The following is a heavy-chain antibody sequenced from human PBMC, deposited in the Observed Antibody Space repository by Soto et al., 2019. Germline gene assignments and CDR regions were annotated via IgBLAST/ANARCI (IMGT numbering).Heavy chain of an antibody. Sequence: QVQLVQSGAEVKMPGTSVKVSCKASGYSFSTYHIHWVRQAPGQGLEWLGFINPDGGATNYAQKFQGRLRLTRDTPTSTVSMELSSLGHADTAVYYCARGDIVLVPASEGNWFDPLGQGTLVTVS. D-gene: IGHD2-2*01. V-gene: IGHV1-46*01. J-gene: IGHJ5*02. CDR1: GYSFSTYH. CDR3: ARGDIVLVPASEGNWFDP. CDR2: INPDGGAT.